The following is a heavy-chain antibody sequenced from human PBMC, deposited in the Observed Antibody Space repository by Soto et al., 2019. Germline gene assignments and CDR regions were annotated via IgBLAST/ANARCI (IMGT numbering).Heavy chain of an antibody. CDR3: ARGTSDMDV. CDR2: IIPIFGTA. J-gene: IGHJ6*02. Sequence: SVNVSFKSSGGTFSSYSISWVRQAPGQGLEWMGGIIPIFGTANYAQKFQGRVTITADKSTSTAYMELSSLRSEDTAVYYCARGTSDMDVWGQGTTVTVSS. V-gene: IGHV1-69*06. D-gene: IGHD2-8*01. CDR1: GGTFSSYS.